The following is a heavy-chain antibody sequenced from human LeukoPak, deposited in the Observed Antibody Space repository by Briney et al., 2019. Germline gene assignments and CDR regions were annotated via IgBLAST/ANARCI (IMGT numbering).Heavy chain of an antibody. CDR3: ASFSPGGGHAFDI. V-gene: IGHV1-18*01. CDR2: ISAYNGST. CDR1: GYTFTSYG. D-gene: IGHD2-15*01. Sequence: ASVKVSCKASGYTFTSYGISWVRQAPGQGLEWMGWISAYNGSTNYAQKLQGRVTMTTDTSTSTAYMELRSLRSDDTAVYYCASFSPGGGHAFDIWGQGTMVTVSS. J-gene: IGHJ3*02.